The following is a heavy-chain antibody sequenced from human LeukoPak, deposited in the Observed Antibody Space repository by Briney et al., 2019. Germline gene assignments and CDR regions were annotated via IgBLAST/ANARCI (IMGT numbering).Heavy chain of an antibody. Sequence: PGGSLRLSCAVSGFTFSDHYMDWVRQAPGKGLEWVGRSRNRAKSYITDYAASVKGGFTISRDDSKSTLYLQMNSLETEDTAVYYCSRDATGDHWGQGTLVSVSS. J-gene: IGHJ4*02. V-gene: IGHV3-72*01. CDR1: GFTFSDHY. CDR2: SRNRAKSYIT. CDR3: SRDATGDH.